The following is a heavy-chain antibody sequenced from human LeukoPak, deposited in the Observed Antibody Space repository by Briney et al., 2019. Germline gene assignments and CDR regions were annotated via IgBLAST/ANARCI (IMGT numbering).Heavy chain of an antibody. CDR2: MNPNSGYI. J-gene: IGHJ6*02. Sequence: ASVKVSCKSSGYTFTNYDINWVRQATGRGLEWMGWMNPNSGYIAYAQKFQGRVTMTRNISISTVYMELSSLRSEDTAVYYCARFQCSRTSCYMFRSSSYYYYSMDVWGQGTTVTVSS. V-gene: IGHV1-8*01. CDR3: ARFQCSRTSCYMFRSSSYYYYSMDV. D-gene: IGHD2-2*02. CDR1: GYTFTNYD.